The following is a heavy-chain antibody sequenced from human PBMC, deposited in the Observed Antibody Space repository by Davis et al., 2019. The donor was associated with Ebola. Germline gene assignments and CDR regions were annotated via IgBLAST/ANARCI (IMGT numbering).Heavy chain of an antibody. CDR1: GGTFSTYA. CDR2: IIPMFGTG. CDR3: AMALAGSYEGFEF. Sequence: SVKVSCKVSGGTFSTYAINWVRQAPGQGLECMGGIIPMFGTGNYAQKFQGRVTISADESTSTAYMELSSLKDEDTDVYYCAMALAGSYEGFEFWGQGTLVTVSS. V-gene: IGHV1-69*13. J-gene: IGHJ4*02. D-gene: IGHD3-16*01.